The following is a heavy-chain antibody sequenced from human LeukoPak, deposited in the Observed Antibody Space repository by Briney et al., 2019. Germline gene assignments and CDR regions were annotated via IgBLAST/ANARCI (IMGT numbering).Heavy chain of an antibody. D-gene: IGHD6-13*01. Sequence: SETLSLTCTVSGGSISSYYWSWIRQPPGKGLEWIGYIYYSGSTNYNPSLKSRVTISVDTSKNQFSLKLSSVTAADTAVYYCARGAAADDAFDIWGQGTMVTVSS. CDR2: IYYSGST. CDR1: GGSISSYY. V-gene: IGHV4-59*12. J-gene: IGHJ3*02. CDR3: ARGAAADDAFDI.